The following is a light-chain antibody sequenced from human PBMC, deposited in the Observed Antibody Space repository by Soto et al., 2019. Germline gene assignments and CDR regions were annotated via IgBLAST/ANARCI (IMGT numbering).Light chain of an antibody. CDR1: SSNTGTGYD. V-gene: IGLV1-40*01. J-gene: IGLJ2*01. CDR3: QSYDSGLRGSV. CDR2: GNS. Sequence: QSVLTQPPSVSGAPGQRVTISCTGSSSNTGTGYDVHWYQQLPGTAPKLLAYGNSNRPSGVPDRFSGSKSGASASLAITGLQAEDEADYFCQSYDSGLRGSVFGGGTKLTVL.